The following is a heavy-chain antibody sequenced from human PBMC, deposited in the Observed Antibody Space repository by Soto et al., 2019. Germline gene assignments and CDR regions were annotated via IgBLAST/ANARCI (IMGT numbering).Heavy chain of an antibody. CDR3: ARLGCSGGSCPFDP. Sequence: SETLSLTCAVSGGSISSGGYSWSWIRQPPGKGLEWIGYIYHSGSTYYNPSLKSRVTISVDTSKNQFSLNLNSVTAADTAVYYCARLGCSGGSCPFDPWGQGALVTVSS. D-gene: IGHD2-15*01. V-gene: IGHV4-30-2*01. CDR1: GGSISSGGYS. CDR2: IYHSGST. J-gene: IGHJ5*02.